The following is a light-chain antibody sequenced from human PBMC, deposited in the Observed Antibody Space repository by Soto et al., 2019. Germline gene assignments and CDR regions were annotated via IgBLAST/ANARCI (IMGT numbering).Light chain of an antibody. CDR2: GAS. CDR1: QYISNN. J-gene: IGKJ5*01. V-gene: IGKV3-15*01. Sequence: EIAMTQSPATLSVSLGERATLSCRASQYISNNLAWYQQRHGQAPSLLIYGASTRATGVPARFSGSGSGTDFLLSISGLQSEDSAVYYCQQYNHWSSITFGQGTRLEIK. CDR3: QQYNHWSSIT.